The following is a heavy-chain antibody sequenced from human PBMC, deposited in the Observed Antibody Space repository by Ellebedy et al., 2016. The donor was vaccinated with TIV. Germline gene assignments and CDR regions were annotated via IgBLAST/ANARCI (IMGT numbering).Heavy chain of an antibody. CDR1: GASTDSSL. CDR2: MYYSGSA. Sequence: MPGGSLRLSCSVSGASTDSSLWSWIRQPPGQGLQWIGYMYYSGSANYNPSLESRVTISIDTSKTQVSLKLSSVTAADTAVYYCARVPYSSGWYFDYWGQGTLVTVSS. V-gene: IGHV4-59*08. D-gene: IGHD6-19*01. CDR3: ARVPYSSGWYFDY. J-gene: IGHJ4*02.